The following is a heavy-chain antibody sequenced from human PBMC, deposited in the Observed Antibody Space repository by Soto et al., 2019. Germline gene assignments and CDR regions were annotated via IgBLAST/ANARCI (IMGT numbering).Heavy chain of an antibody. J-gene: IGHJ4*02. CDR1: GFTFSSYE. D-gene: IGHD6-6*01. Sequence: PVGSLRLSCAASGFTFSSYEMNWVRQAPGKGLEWVSYISSSGSTIYYADSVKGRFTISRDNAKNSLYLQMNSLRAEDTAVYYCARAPVSSSYNVRAKFDYWGQGTLVTVSS. CDR2: ISSSGSTI. CDR3: ARAPVSSSYNVRAKFDY. V-gene: IGHV3-48*03.